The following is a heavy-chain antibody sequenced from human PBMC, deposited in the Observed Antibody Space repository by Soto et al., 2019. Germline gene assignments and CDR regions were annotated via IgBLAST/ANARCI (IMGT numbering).Heavy chain of an antibody. D-gene: IGHD4-4*01. CDR1: GFTFSSYA. CDR3: AKGSAPSPPPTVTFSDY. J-gene: IGHJ4*02. Sequence: GGSLRLSCAASGFTFSSYAMSWVRQAPGKGLEWVSAISGSGGSTYYADSLKGRFTISRDNSKNTLYLQMNSLRAEDTADYYCAKGSAPSPPPTVTFSDYWGQVTLVTVSS. V-gene: IGHV3-23*01. CDR2: ISGSGGST.